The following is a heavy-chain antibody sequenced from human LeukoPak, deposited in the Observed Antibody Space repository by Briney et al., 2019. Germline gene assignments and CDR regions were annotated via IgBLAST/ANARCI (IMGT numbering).Heavy chain of an antibody. CDR3: ARGPRIVGASGVGY. CDR1: GGPFSGYY. D-gene: IGHD1-26*01. V-gene: IGHV4-34*01. CDR2: INHSGST. J-gene: IGHJ4*02. Sequence: SETLSLTCAVYGGPFSGYYWSWIRQPPGKGLEWIGEINHSGSTNYNPSLKSRVTISVDTSKNQFSLKLSSVTAADTAVYYCARGPRIVGASGVGYWGQGTLVTVSS.